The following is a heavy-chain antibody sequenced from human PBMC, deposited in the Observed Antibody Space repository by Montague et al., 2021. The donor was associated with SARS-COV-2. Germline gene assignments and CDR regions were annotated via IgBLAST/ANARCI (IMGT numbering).Heavy chain of an antibody. D-gene: IGHD3-22*01. CDR1: GFIFDDYG. J-gene: IGHJ4*02. V-gene: IGHV3-20*04. CDR3: ARLRDSGAYGASGAY. Sequence: SLRLSCAAPGFIFDDYGMNWVRQAPGKGLEWVSSINWNGDTTRYADSVRGRFIMSRDNARKSLNLHINGLRADDTAFYYCARLRDSGAYGASGAYWGQGTLVTVSS. CDR2: INWNGDTT.